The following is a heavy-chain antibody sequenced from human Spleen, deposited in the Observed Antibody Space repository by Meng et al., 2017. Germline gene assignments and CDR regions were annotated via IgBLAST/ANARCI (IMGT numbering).Heavy chain of an antibody. Sequence: GESLKISCAASGFTVSHNYMSWVRQAPGKGLEWVSVIYSGGNTYYADSVKGRFTISRDNSKNTLYLQMNSLRAEDTAVYYCAIASSGYYSFDYWGQGTLVTVSS. D-gene: IGHD3-22*01. V-gene: IGHV3-66*01. CDR3: AIASSGYYSFDY. CDR1: GFTVSHNY. J-gene: IGHJ4*02. CDR2: IYSGGNT.